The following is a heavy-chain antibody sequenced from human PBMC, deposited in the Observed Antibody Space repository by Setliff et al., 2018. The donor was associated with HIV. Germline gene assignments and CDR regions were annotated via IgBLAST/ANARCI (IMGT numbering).Heavy chain of an antibody. CDR2: ITDSGNT. J-gene: IGHJ6*02. D-gene: IGHD3-9*01. V-gene: IGHV4-59*01. CDR1: GASISNYY. Sequence: SETLSLTCNVYGASISNYYWTWIRQSPGKRLEWLGYITDSGNTNYNPSLRRRVTISADTSKNQVSLRLRSVTAADTAVYYCARETQQSYNIVTGYNYYYGIDVWGQGTTVTVS. CDR3: ARETQQSYNIVTGYNYYYGIDV.